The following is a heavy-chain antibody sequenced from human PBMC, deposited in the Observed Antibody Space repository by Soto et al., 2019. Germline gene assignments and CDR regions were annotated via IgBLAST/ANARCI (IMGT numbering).Heavy chain of an antibody. V-gene: IGHV4-59*01. CDR1: VGSISNYY. CDR3: VRGGGGYGNGMIDY. J-gene: IGHJ4*02. CDR2: IFYIGTT. Sequence: SETLSLTCTVSVGSISNYYWSWIRQSPGKGLEWIGYIFYIGTTNYNPSLKSRVTISVDTSKNQFSLRLTSVTAADTAVYYCVRGGGGYGNGMIDYWGQGTPVTVSS. D-gene: IGHD5-18*01.